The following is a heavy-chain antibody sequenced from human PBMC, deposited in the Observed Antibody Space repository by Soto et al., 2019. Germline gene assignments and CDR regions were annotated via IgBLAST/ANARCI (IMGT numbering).Heavy chain of an antibody. J-gene: IGHJ4*02. CDR2: ISGSGGST. D-gene: IGHD6-13*01. Sequence: GGSLRLSCAASGFTFSSYAMSWVRQAPGKGLEWVSAISGSGGSTYYVDSVKGRFTISRDKSKNTLYLQMNSLRAEDTAVYYCAKGTSSNWFYYFDYWGQGTLVTVSS. V-gene: IGHV3-23*01. CDR3: AKGTSSNWFYYFDY. CDR1: GFTFSSYA.